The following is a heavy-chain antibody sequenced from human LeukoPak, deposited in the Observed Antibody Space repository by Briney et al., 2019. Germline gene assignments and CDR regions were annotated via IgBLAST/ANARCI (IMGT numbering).Heavy chain of an antibody. V-gene: IGHV4-39*07. CDR3: GRVGAAHPSDYGGYYYFDY. Sequence: SETLSLTCTVSGGSISSNTYYWGWIRQPPGKGLEWIGSIYYSGSTYYNPSLKSRVTISVDTSKNQFSLKLSSVTAADTAVYYCGRVGAAHPSDYGGYYYFDYWGQGNLVTVSS. CDR1: GGSISSNTYY. CDR2: IYYSGST. J-gene: IGHJ4*02. D-gene: IGHD4-23*01.